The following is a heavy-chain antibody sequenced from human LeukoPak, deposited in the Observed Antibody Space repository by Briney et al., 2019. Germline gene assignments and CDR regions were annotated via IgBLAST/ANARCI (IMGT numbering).Heavy chain of an antibody. D-gene: IGHD3-10*01. Sequence: GGSLRLSCAASGFTFSSYWMSWVRQAPGKGLEWVANIKQDGSEKYYVDSVKGRFTISRDNAKNSLYLQMNSLRAEDTAVYYCAREEGYYGSGSYGRFDYWGQGTLVTVSS. CDR3: AREEGYYGSGSYGRFDY. J-gene: IGHJ4*02. V-gene: IGHV3-7*01. CDR1: GFTFSSYW. CDR2: IKQDGSEK.